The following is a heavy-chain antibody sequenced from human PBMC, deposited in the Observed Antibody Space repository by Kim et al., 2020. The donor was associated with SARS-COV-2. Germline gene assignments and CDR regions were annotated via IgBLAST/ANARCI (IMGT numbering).Heavy chain of an antibody. D-gene: IGHD1-1*01. CDR3: CMYGTAWNLNN. J-gene: IGHJ4*02. Sequence: GGSLRLSCAASGFTFSHAWLSWVRQAPGKGLEWVGRIISKTAGGTTDTIAPVKGRFSIPRDDPRNTLYLEMTDLKTEDTAVYCCCMYGTAWNLNNWGQGTLVTVSS. CDR1: GFTFSHAW. CDR2: IISKTAGGTT. V-gene: IGHV3-15*01.